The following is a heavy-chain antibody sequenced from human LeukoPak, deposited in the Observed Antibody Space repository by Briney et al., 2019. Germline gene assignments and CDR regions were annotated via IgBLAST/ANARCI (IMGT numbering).Heavy chain of an antibody. Sequence: ASVKVSCKASGYTFTGYYMHWVRQAPGQGLEWMGWINPNSGGTNYAQKFQGRVTMTRDTSISTAYMELSRLRSDDTAVYYCARGAVYSSRWESFDYWGQGTLVTVSS. CDR1: GYTFTGYY. D-gene: IGHD6-13*01. CDR3: ARGAVYSSRWESFDY. J-gene: IGHJ4*02. CDR2: INPNSGGT. V-gene: IGHV1-2*02.